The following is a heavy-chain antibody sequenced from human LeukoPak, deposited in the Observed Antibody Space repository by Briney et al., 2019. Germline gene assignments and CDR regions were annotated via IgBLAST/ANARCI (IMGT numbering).Heavy chain of an antibody. CDR3: ARDQTFYGLGIDY. CDR2: ISHDQSNT. Sequence: GRSLRLSCAASGFTFSSYAMHWVRQAPGKGLEWVALISHDQSNTNHADSVKGRFSVSRDNSKNTIYLQMDSLRTDDTAVYYCARDQTFYGLGIDYWGQGTLVTVSS. D-gene: IGHD2/OR15-2a*01. J-gene: IGHJ4*02. CDR1: GFTFSSYA. V-gene: IGHV3-30*04.